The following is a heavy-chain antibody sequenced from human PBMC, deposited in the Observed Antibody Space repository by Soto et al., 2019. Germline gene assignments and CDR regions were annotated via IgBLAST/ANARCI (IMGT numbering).Heavy chain of an antibody. D-gene: IGHD3-16*01. CDR3: AREVITLARYGMDV. CDR1: GGSISSYY. Sequence: QVQLQESGPGLVKPSETLSLTCTVSGGSISSYYWSWIRQPPGKGLEWTGYIYYSGSTNYNPSLKSRVTVSVDTSKNQFSLKLSSVTAADTAVYYCAREVITLARYGMDVWGRGTKVTVSS. J-gene: IGHJ6*02. V-gene: IGHV4-59*01. CDR2: IYYSGST.